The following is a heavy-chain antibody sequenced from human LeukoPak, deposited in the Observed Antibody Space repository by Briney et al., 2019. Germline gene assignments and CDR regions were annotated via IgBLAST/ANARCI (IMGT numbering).Heavy chain of an antibody. D-gene: IGHD1-26*01. CDR3: ARLERESYSLDY. CDR1: GFTFSSYS. Sequence: PGGSLRLSCAASGFTFSSYSVNWVRQAPGKGLEWVSSISSSSSYIYYADSVKGRFTISRDNAKNSLYLQMNSLRAEDTAVYYCARLERESYSLDYWGQGTLVTVSS. V-gene: IGHV3-21*01. CDR2: ISSSSSYI. J-gene: IGHJ4*02.